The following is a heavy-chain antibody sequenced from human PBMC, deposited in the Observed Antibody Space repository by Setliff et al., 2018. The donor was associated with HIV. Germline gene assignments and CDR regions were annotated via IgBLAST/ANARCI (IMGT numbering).Heavy chain of an antibody. CDR2: INHSGGT. CDR3: TSLHRIADFDY. CDR1: GGTFSLHY. D-gene: IGHD6-13*01. V-gene: IGHV4-34*01. J-gene: IGHJ4*01. Sequence: SETLSLTCAVSGGTFSLHYYTWIRQSPLRGLEWIGEINHSGGTRYNPSLESRVTMSLDSSRKQFSLKLRSVTAADTAVYYCTSLHRIADFDYWGQGTLVTVSS.